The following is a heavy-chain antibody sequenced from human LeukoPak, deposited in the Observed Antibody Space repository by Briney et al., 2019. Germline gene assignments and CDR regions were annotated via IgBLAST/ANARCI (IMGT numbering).Heavy chain of an antibody. J-gene: IGHJ3*02. CDR1: GGSISGYY. D-gene: IGHD1/OR15-1a*01. V-gene: IGHV4-59*01. CDR3: VRNTLGHYDAFDI. CDR2: IYYSGSI. Sequence: SETLSLTCTVSGGSISGYYWSWIRQPPGKGLEWIGYIYYSGSINYNSSLKSGVAISVDTSRNQFSLKLSSMTAADTAVYYCVRNTLGHYDAFDIWGQGTMVTVSS.